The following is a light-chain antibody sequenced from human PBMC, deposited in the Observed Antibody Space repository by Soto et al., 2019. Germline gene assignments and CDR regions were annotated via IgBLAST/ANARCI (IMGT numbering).Light chain of an antibody. CDR1: SSDVGAYNY. V-gene: IGLV2-14*03. CDR3: SSFTRSNSYV. CDR2: DVS. Sequence: QSALTQPASVSGSPGQSITISCTGTSSDVGAYNYVSWYQQYPGKVPKLMIYDVSDRPSGVSNRFSGSKSGNTASLTISGLQAEDEADYYCSSFTRSNSYVFGTGTKLTVL. J-gene: IGLJ1*01.